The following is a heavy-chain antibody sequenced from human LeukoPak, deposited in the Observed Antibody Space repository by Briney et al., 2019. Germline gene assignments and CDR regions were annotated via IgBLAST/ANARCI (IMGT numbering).Heavy chain of an antibody. D-gene: IGHD6-6*01. CDR2: ISSSSSYI. J-gene: IGHJ4*02. CDR3: ARPIEYSSSFDY. V-gene: IGHV3-21*01. CDR1: GFTFISYS. Sequence: PGGSLRLSCAASGFTFISYSMNWVRQAPGKGLGWVSSISSSSSYIYYADSVKGRFTISRDNAKNSLYLQMNSLRAEDTAVYYCARPIEYSSSFDYWGQGTLVTVSS.